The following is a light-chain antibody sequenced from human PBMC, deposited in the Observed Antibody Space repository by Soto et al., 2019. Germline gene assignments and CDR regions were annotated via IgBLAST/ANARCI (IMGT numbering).Light chain of an antibody. V-gene: IGKV3D-15*03. Sequence: EIVMTQSPATLSVFPGDRVTLSCRASQYINTRLAWYQHRPGQSPRLLIYQTSLRAAGIPARFSASGSGTDFTLTISDVQPEDFALYYCHQRQSWPRTFGQGTRWIS. CDR2: QTS. J-gene: IGKJ1*01. CDR1: QYINTR. CDR3: HQRQSWPRT.